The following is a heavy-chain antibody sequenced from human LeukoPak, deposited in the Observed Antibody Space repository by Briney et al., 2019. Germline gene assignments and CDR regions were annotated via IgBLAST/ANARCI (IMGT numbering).Heavy chain of an antibody. CDR2: IRYDGSNK. J-gene: IGHJ4*02. V-gene: IGHV3-30*02. D-gene: IGHD3-10*01. CDR1: GFTFSNYA. CDR3: AKDHSNALLRFGEVIRKTRDGYFDY. Sequence: GGSLRLSCEASGFTFSNYAMHWVRQAPGKGLEWVAFIRYDGSNKYYADSVKGRFTISRDNSKNTLYLQMNSLRAEDTAVYYCAKDHSNALLRFGEVIRKTRDGYFDYWGQGTLVTVSS.